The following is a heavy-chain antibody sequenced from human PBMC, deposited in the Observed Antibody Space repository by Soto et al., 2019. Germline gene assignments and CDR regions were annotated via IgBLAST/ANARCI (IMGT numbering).Heavy chain of an antibody. CDR1: GYTFTSYD. CDR2: MNPNSGNT. V-gene: IGHV1-8*01. D-gene: IGHD3-10*01. J-gene: IGHJ4*02. Sequence: QVQLVQSGAEVKKPGASVKVSCKASGYTFTSYDINWVRQATGQGLEWMGWMNPNSGNTVYAQKXXXXVXXXXXXXXXXXXXXLSSLXXXXXXXYYCARENPSGLDYWGQGTLVTV. CDR3: ARENPSGLDY.